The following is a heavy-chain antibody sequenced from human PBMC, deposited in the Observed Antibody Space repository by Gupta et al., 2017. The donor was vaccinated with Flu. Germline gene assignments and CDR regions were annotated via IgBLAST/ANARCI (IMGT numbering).Heavy chain of an antibody. CDR1: GGSFSGYY. Sequence: QVQLQQWGAGLLKPSETLSLTCAVYGGSFSGYYWSWIRQPPGKGLEWIGEINHSGSTNYNPSLKSRVTISVDTSKNQFSLKLSSVTAADTAVYYCARRSGSPETNYWYFDLWGRGTLVTVSS. D-gene: IGHD2-15*01. CDR3: ARRSGSPETNYWYFDL. J-gene: IGHJ2*01. V-gene: IGHV4-34*01. CDR2: INHSGST.